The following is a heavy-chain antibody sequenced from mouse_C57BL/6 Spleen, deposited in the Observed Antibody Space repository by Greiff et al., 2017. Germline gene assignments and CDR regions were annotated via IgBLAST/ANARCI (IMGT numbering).Heavy chain of an antibody. J-gene: IGHJ1*03. D-gene: IGHD4-1*01. Sequence: VQLQQSGAELVKPGASVQLSCKASGYTFTEYPIHWVKQRSGQGLEWIGWFYPGSGRITYNEKFKDKATLTAVKSSSTGYMEHSRLTSEDSAVYVGARHEYLTGGYCDVWGTGTTVTVSS. CDR2: FYPGSGRI. CDR3: ARHEYLTGGYCDV. V-gene: IGHV1-62-2*01. CDR1: GYTFTEYP.